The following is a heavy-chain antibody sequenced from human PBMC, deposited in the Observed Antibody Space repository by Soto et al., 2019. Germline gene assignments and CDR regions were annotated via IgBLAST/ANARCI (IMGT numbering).Heavy chain of an antibody. CDR1: GFTFGAYT. V-gene: IGHV3-30-3*01. CDR3: ARDGYSGRSDGFDI. CDR2: ISYDGNNE. D-gene: IGHD1-26*01. Sequence: QVQLVESGGGVVQPGRSLRLSCAASGFTFGAYTMHWVRQPPGKGLEWVAVISYDGNNERYTDPVRGRFTVSRDNSKSILYLQMNSLKSEDTAVYYCARDGYSGRSDGFDIWGQGTMVTVSS. J-gene: IGHJ3*02.